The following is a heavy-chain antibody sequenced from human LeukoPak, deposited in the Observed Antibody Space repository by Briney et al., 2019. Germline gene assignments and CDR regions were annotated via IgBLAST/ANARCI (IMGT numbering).Heavy chain of an antibody. J-gene: IGHJ6*02. D-gene: IGHD3-9*01. V-gene: IGHV4-59*08. Sequence: SETLSLTCSVSGGSITNNYWSWIRQPPGKGLEWIGYIYYNGSTNYNPSLKSRVTISVGTSKIQFSLKLSPLTAADTAVYYCARTYYDILTGYYMPLDVWGQGTTVTVSS. CDR2: IYYNGST. CDR1: GGSITNNY. CDR3: ARTYYDILTGYYMPLDV.